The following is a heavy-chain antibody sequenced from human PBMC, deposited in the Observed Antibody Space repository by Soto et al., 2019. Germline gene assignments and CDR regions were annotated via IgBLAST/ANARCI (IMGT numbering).Heavy chain of an antibody. J-gene: IGHJ4*02. Sequence: GGSLRLSCAASGFTFISYAMSWVRQAPGKGLEWVSAISGSGGSTYYADSVKGRFTISRDNSKNTLYLQMNSLRAEDTAVYYCAKDTGYSYGYYFDYWGQGTLVTVSS. V-gene: IGHV3-23*01. CDR3: AKDTGYSYGYYFDY. CDR2: ISGSGGST. D-gene: IGHD5-18*01. CDR1: GFTFISYA.